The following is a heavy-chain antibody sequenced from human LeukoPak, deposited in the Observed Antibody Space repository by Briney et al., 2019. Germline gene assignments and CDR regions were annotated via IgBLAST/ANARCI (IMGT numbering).Heavy chain of an antibody. CDR2: ISGNGDYT. CDR1: GFTFSANP. CDR3: AKGAATKPFDC. J-gene: IGHJ4*02. Sequence: GGSLRLSFAASGFTFSANPMSWGGQSPGKGRDWFSSISGNGDYTYYADSVKGRLTISRDNSKNTLYVQVNSLRAEDTAVYYCAKGAATKPFDCWGQGTLVTVSS. D-gene: IGHD1-7*01. V-gene: IGHV3-23*01.